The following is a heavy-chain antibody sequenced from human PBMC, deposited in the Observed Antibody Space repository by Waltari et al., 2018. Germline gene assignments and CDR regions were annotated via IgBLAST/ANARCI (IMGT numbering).Heavy chain of an antibody. CDR1: GGTFSSYA. CDR3: ASRPYDILTGYRNWFDP. V-gene: IGHV1-69*05. CDR2: IIPIFGTA. Sequence: QVQLVQSGAEVKKPGSSVKVSCKASGGTFSSYAISWVRQAPGQGLEWMGGIIPIFGTANYAQKFQGRVTITTDESTSTAYMELSSLRSEDTAVYYCASRPYDILTGYRNWFDPWGQGTLVTVSS. D-gene: IGHD3-9*01. J-gene: IGHJ5*02.